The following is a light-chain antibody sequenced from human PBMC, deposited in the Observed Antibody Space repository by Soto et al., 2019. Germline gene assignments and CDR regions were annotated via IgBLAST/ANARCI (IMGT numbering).Light chain of an antibody. CDR3: QQYYTWPVT. V-gene: IGKV3-15*01. CDR2: CAC. CDR1: QSVSNT. J-gene: IGKJ4*01. Sequence: IVMTQSTATLSVSPGERATISCRASQSVSNTLAWYQQKPGQARRLLISCACRGATGIPARFSGSGSGTDFTLTINSLQSEDFAVYYCQQYYTWPVTFGGGTKVDI.